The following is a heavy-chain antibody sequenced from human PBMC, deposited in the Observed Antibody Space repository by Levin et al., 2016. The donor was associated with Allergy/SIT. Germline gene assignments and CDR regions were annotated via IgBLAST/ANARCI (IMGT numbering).Heavy chain of an antibody. Sequence: GSLRLSCTVSGGSVSSGSYYWSWIRQPPGKGLEWIGYIYYSGSTNYNPSLKSRVTISLDTSKNQFSLKLSSVTAADTAVYYCASNRLRHDAFDIWGQGTMITVSS. J-gene: IGHJ3*02. CDR1: GGSVSSGSYY. V-gene: IGHV4-61*01. D-gene: IGHD4-17*01. CDR2: IYYSGST. CDR3: ASNRLRHDAFDI.